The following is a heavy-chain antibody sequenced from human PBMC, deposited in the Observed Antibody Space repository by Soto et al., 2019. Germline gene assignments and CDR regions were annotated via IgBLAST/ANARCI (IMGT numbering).Heavy chain of an antibody. V-gene: IGHV3-23*01. D-gene: IGHD3-3*01. CDR1: GFTFSSYA. CDR2: ISGSGGST. CDR3: AKSSSLSSIFGVVIVPCFDY. J-gene: IGHJ4*02. Sequence: EVQLLESGGGLVQPGGSLRLSCAASGFTFSSYAMSWVRQAPGKGLEWVSAISGSGGSTYYADSVKGRFTITRDNSKNTLYLQMNSLRAEETAVYYCAKSSSLSSIFGVVIVPCFDYWGQGTLVTVSS.